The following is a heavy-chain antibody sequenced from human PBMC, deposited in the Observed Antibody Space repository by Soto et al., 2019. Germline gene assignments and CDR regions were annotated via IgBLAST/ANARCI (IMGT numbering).Heavy chain of an antibody. CDR1: GGSFSGYY. V-gene: IGHV4-34*01. CDR2: INHSGST. Sequence: QVQLQQWGAGLLKPSETLSLTCAVYGGSFSGYYWSWIRQPPGKGLEWIGEINHSGSTNYNPSLKSRVTISVDTSKNQFSLKLSSVTAADTAVYYCARLYRYSYGFVLRDVWGQGTTVTVSS. D-gene: IGHD5-18*01. CDR3: ARLYRYSYGFVLRDV. J-gene: IGHJ6*02.